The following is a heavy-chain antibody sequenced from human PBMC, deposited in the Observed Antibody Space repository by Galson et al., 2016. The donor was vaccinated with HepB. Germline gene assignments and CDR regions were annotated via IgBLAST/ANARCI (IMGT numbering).Heavy chain of an antibody. CDR1: RFPFSSRS. CDR3: AGKFGPHAPGSWFSGDWIDP. Sequence: SLRLSCAASRFPFSSRSMTWVRQAPGKGLEWVALIWYDGTSKYYADSVKGRFTISRDNSNNTLYLQMNSLTVEDTAMYYCAGKFGPHAPGSWFSGDWIDPWGQGTLVTVSS. V-gene: IGHV3-33*08. CDR2: IWYDGTSK. D-gene: IGHD6-13*01. J-gene: IGHJ5*02.